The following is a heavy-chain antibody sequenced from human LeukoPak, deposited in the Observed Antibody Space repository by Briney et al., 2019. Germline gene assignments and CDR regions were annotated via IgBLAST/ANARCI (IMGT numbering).Heavy chain of an antibody. CDR3: AREPYGSGSHDY. D-gene: IGHD3-10*01. V-gene: IGHV4-59*01. CDR2: IYYSGST. J-gene: IGHJ4*02. CDR1: GGSISSYY. Sequence: SETLSLTCTVSGGSISSYYWSWIRQPPGKGLEWIGYIYYSGSTNYNPSLKSRVTISVDTSKNQFSLKLSSVTAADTAVYCCAREPYGSGSHDYWGQGTLVTVSS.